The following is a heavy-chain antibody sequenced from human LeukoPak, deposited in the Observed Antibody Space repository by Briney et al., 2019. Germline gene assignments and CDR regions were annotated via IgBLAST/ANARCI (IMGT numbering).Heavy chain of an antibody. Sequence: SETLSLTCAVYGGSFIGYDWTWIRQPPGKGLEWIGEINHSGGTNYNPSLKSRVTISVDTSKNQFSLKLSSVTAADTAVYYCARHGIGDLRNNWFDPWGQGTLVTVSS. J-gene: IGHJ5*02. D-gene: IGHD1-26*01. CDR2: INHSGGT. CDR3: ARHGIGDLRNNWFDP. V-gene: IGHV4-34*01. CDR1: GGSFIGYD.